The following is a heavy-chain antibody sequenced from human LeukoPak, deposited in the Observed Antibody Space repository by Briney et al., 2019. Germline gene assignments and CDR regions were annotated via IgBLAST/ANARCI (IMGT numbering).Heavy chain of an antibody. J-gene: IGHJ4*02. CDR3: ARIPYCSSTNCYPSDY. CDR2: INSDGSST. V-gene: IGHV3-74*01. Sequence: GGSLRLSCAASGFTFSSYWMHWVRQAPGKGLVWVSRINSDGSSTSYADSVKGRFTISRDNAKNTLYLQMNSLRAEDTAVYYCARIPYCSSTNCYPSDYWGQGTLVAVSS. CDR1: GFTFSSYW. D-gene: IGHD2-2*01.